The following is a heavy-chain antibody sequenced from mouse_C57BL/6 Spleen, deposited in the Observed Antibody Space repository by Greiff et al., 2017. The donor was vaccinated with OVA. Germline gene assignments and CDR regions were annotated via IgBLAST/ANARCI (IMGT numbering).Heavy chain of an antibody. Sequence: QVQLQQPGAELVMPGASVKLSCKASGYTFTSYWMHWVKQRPGQGLEWIGAIDPSDSYTNYNQKFKGKSTLTVDKSSSTAYMQLSSLTSEDSAVYYCARVDYGLSYYYAMDYWGQGTSVTVSS. CDR3: ARVDYGLSYYYAMDY. CDR2: IDPSDSYT. J-gene: IGHJ4*01. CDR1: GYTFTSYW. D-gene: IGHD1-2*01. V-gene: IGHV1-69*01.